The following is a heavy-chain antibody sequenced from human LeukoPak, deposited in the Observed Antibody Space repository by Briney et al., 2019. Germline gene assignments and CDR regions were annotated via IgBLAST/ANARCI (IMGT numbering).Heavy chain of an antibody. CDR2: IYHSGST. Sequence: SETLSLTCAVSGYSISSGYYWGWIRQPPGKGLEWTGSIYHSGSTYYNPSLKSRVTISVDTSKNQFSLKLSSVTAADTAVYYCARGNTIFGVVIFPSGFDPWGQGTLVTVSS. CDR3: ARGNTIFGVVIFPSGFDP. CDR1: GYSISSGYY. J-gene: IGHJ5*02. D-gene: IGHD3-3*01. V-gene: IGHV4-38-2*01.